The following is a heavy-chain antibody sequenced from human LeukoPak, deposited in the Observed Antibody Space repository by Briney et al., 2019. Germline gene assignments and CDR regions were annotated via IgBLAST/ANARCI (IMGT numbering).Heavy chain of an antibody. Sequence: ASVKVSCKASGYTFTSYDINWVRQATGQGLEWMGWMNPNSGNTGYAQKFQGRVTMTRDTSISTAYMELSRLRSDDTAVYYCARREATSLGTFDYWGQGTLVTVSS. V-gene: IGHV1-8*02. J-gene: IGHJ4*02. CDR3: ARREATSLGTFDY. D-gene: IGHD3-16*01. CDR2: MNPNSGNT. CDR1: GYTFTSYD.